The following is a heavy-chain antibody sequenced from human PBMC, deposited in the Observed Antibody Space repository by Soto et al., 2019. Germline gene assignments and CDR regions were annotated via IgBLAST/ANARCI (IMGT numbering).Heavy chain of an antibody. CDR3: ARDRLRITIFGVVHFYYYYGMDV. J-gene: IGHJ6*02. CDR1: GFTFSDYY. D-gene: IGHD3-3*01. Sequence: GGSLRLSCAASGFTFSDYYMSWIRQAPGKGLEWVSYISSSGSTIYYADSVKGRFTISRDNAKNSLYLQMNSLRAEDTAVYYCARDRLRITIFGVVHFYYYYGMDVWGQGTTVTVSS. CDR2: ISSSGSTI. V-gene: IGHV3-11*01.